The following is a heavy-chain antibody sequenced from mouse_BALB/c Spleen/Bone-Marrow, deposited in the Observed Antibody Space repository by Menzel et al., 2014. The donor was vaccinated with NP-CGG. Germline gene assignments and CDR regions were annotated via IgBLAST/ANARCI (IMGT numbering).Heavy chain of an antibody. Sequence: EVQLVGSGPGLVKPSQSLSLTCTVTGYSITSDYAWNWIRQFPGNKLEWMGYINYSGSTSYNPSLKSRIPITRDTSKNQFFLQLNSVTTEDTATYYCARGSHFDYLGQGTTPTISS. V-gene: IGHV3-2*02. CDR1: GYSITSDYA. CDR3: ARGSHFDY. J-gene: IGHJ2*01. CDR2: INYSGST.